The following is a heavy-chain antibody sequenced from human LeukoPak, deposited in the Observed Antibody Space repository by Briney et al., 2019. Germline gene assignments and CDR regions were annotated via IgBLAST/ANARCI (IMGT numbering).Heavy chain of an antibody. CDR2: ISNNGDST. CDR1: GFTFSSYA. Sequence: PGGSLRLSCAASGFTFSSYAMHWARQAPGKGLEYVSAISNNGDSTYYANSVKGRFTISRDNSKNTLYLQMGSLRAEDMAVYYCARVSSNYAFDYWGQGTLVTVSS. J-gene: IGHJ4*02. D-gene: IGHD4-11*01. CDR3: ARVSSNYAFDY. V-gene: IGHV3-64*01.